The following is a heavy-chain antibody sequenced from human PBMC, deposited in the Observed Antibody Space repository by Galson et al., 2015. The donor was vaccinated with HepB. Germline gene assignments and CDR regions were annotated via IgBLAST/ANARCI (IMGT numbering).Heavy chain of an antibody. Sequence: SLRLSCAASGLTFDNYGIHWVRRAPGKGLEWVAFISYSGNNKHYSGSVKGRFTISRDNSKNTLYLQMSSLTTEDTAIYYCAKERSVTWTGEPEYDFWGQGTLVTVSS. CDR2: ISYSGNNK. V-gene: IGHV3-30*18. D-gene: IGHD3/OR15-3a*01. CDR3: AKERSVTWTGEPEYDF. CDR1: GLTFDNYG. J-gene: IGHJ4*02.